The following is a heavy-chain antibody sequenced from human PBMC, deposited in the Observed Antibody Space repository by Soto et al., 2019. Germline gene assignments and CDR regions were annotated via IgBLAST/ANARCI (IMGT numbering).Heavy chain of an antibody. J-gene: IGHJ5*02. Sequence: GVLLRLWWGVAGFTFSSFWMSWVRQAPGKGLEWVANIKQDGSEKYYVDSVKGRFTISRDNVKNSLYLQMNSLRAEDTAVYYCARTPGGYEEDDWFDPWGQGTLVTVSS. CDR3: ARTPGGYEEDDWFDP. CDR1: GFTFSSFW. V-gene: IGHV3-7*05. CDR2: IKQDGSEK. D-gene: IGHD5-12*01.